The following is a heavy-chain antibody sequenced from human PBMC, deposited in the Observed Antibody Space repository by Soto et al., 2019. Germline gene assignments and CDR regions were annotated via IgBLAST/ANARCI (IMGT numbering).Heavy chain of an antibody. CDR2: MAYDGSNE. CDR3: AKNTVGLSRYYYYGMDV. Sequence: RALRLSCADPGFTFSSFGIHWVRQAPGKGLEWVAVMAYDGSNEYYADSVRGRFTISRDNSKSTVYLQMNSLRPEDTAVYYCAKNTVGLSRYYYYGMDVWGQGTTFTVSS. V-gene: IGHV3-30*18. D-gene: IGHD5-12*01. J-gene: IGHJ6*02. CDR1: GFTFSSFG.